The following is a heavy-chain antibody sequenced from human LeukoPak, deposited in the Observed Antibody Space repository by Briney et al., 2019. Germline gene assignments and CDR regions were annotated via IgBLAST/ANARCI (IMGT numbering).Heavy chain of an antibody. Sequence: TGGSLRLSCAASGFTFSSYAMHWVRQAPGKGLEWVAVISYDGSNKYYADSVRGRFTISRDNSKNTLYLQMNSLRAEDTAVYYCARGRDFGVVTRTDYWGQGTLVTVSS. D-gene: IGHD3-3*01. CDR1: GFTFSSYA. CDR2: ISYDGSNK. J-gene: IGHJ4*02. CDR3: ARGRDFGVVTRTDY. V-gene: IGHV3-30*04.